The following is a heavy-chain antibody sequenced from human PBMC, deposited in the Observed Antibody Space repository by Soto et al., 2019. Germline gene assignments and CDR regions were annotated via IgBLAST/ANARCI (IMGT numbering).Heavy chain of an antibody. CDR1: RYTFTSYG. J-gene: IGHJ6*02. V-gene: IGHV1-18*01. Sequence: ASVKVSCKASRYTFTSYGISWVRQAPGQGLEWMGWISAYNGNTKYAQKLQGRATMTTDTSTSTASMALRSQTSNDTAVYYCAIDRHSSGWNDSDSYYGMDVWGQGTTVTVSS. CDR3: AIDRHSSGWNDSDSYYGMDV. CDR2: ISAYNGNT. D-gene: IGHD6-19*01.